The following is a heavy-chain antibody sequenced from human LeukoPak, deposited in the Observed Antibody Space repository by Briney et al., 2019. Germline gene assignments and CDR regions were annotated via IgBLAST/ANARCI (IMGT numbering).Heavy chain of an antibody. CDR1: GFTFSSYA. Sequence: PGGSLRLSCAASGFTFSSYAMSWVRQAPGKGLEWVAVIWYGGSNKYYADSVKGRFTISRDNAKNTLYLQMNSLRVEDTAVYYCARAAAGLWHFDLWGRGTLVTVSS. D-gene: IGHD2-2*01. CDR2: IWYGGSNK. CDR3: ARAAAGLWHFDL. J-gene: IGHJ2*01. V-gene: IGHV3-33*08.